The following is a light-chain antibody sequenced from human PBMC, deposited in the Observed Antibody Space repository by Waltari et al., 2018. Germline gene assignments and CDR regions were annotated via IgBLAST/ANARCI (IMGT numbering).Light chain of an antibody. Sequence: DIQMTQSPSTLSASVGDRVTVTCRASQSFSGWLAWYQQKPGKAPKLLIYEASSLETGVPSRFSDSGSGTEFTLTISSLQPDDFGTYYCQQYKSYPYTFGQGTKLEIK. CDR3: QQYKSYPYT. CDR1: QSFSGW. J-gene: IGKJ2*01. V-gene: IGKV1-5*03. CDR2: EAS.